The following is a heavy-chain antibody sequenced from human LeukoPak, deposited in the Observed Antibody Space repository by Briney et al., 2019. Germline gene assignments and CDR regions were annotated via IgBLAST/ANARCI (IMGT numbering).Heavy chain of an antibody. CDR1: GFTFSSYW. J-gene: IGHJ3*02. Sequence: GSLRLSCAASGFTFSSYWMSWVRQAPGKGLEWVANIKQDGSGTYYVDSVKGRFTISRDNAKNSLYLQMNSLRAEDTAVYYCAREGPAAPGAFDIWGQGTMVTVSS. V-gene: IGHV3-7*01. D-gene: IGHD2-2*01. CDR2: IKQDGSGT. CDR3: AREGPAAPGAFDI.